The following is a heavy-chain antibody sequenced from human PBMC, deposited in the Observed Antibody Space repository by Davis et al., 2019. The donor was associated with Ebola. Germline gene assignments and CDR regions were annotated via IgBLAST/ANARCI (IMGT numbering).Heavy chain of an antibody. V-gene: IGHV3-11*06. Sequence: GESLKISCAASGFTFSDYYMSWIRQAPGKGLEWVSYISSSSSYTNYADSVKGRFTISRDNAKNSLYLQMNSLRAEDTAVYYCARNPPNEPWGQGTLVTVSS. J-gene: IGHJ5*02. CDR2: ISSSSSYT. CDR3: ARNPPNEP. CDR1: GFTFSDYY.